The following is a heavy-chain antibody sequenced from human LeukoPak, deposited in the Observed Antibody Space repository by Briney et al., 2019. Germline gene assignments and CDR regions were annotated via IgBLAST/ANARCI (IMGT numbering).Heavy chain of an antibody. CDR1: GYTLTGLS. D-gene: IGHD1-26*01. J-gene: IGHJ4*02. CDR3: ATDLRGSYYWFDY. V-gene: IGHV1-24*01. Sequence: ASVKVSCKVSGYTLTGLSMHWVRQAPGKGLEWMGGFDPEDGETIYAQKFQGRVTMTEDTSTDTAYMELSSLRSEDTAVYYCATDLRGSYYWFDYWGQGTLVTVSS. CDR2: FDPEDGET.